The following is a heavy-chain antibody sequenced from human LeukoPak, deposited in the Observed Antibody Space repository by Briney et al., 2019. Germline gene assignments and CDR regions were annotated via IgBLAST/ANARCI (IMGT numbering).Heavy chain of an antibody. CDR3: AKDRSGYSSGWKQGVDY. V-gene: IGHV3-53*05. CDR2: IYSGGST. J-gene: IGHJ4*02. D-gene: IGHD6-19*01. CDR1: GFTVSSNY. Sequence: PGGSLRLSCAASGFTVSSNYMSWVRQAPGKGLEWVSVIYSGGSTYYADSVKGRFTISRDNSKNTLYLQMNSLRAEDTAVYYCAKDRSGYSSGWKQGVDYWGQGTLVTVSS.